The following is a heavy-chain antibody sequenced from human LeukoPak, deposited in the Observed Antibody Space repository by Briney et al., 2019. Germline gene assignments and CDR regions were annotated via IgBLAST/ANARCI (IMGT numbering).Heavy chain of an antibody. D-gene: IGHD4-17*01. Sequence: HPGGSLRLSCAASGFTCSSYAMHWGRPAPGKGVEGGAVISYDGSNKYYADSVKGRFTISRDNSKNTLYLQMNSLRAEDTAVYYCAREGPPTAPDGAFDIWGQGTMVTVSS. CDR3: AREGPPTAPDGAFDI. CDR2: ISYDGSNK. J-gene: IGHJ3*02. CDR1: GFTCSSYA. V-gene: IGHV3-30-3*01.